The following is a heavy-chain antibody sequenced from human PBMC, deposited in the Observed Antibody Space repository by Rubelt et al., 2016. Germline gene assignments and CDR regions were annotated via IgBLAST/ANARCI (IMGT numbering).Heavy chain of an antibody. V-gene: IGHV4-59*05. Sequence: QVQLQESGPGLVKPSETLSLTCTVSGGSISSYYWSWIRQPPGKGLEWIGSMYYSGNTYYNPSLRSRVTISVDTSKNQFSLKCSSVTAADTAVYYCAPIAVAGLDAFDIWGQGTMVTVSS. CDR1: GGSISSYY. CDR2: MYYSGNT. CDR3: APIAVAGLDAFDI. D-gene: IGHD6-19*01. J-gene: IGHJ3*02.